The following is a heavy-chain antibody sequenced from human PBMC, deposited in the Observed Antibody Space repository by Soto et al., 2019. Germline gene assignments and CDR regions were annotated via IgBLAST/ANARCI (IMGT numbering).Heavy chain of an antibody. CDR1: GGSISSDNW. CDR2: IYHSGNT. J-gene: IGHJ4*02. D-gene: IGHD3-10*01. CDR3: ARLSASSKLRGVVIN. Sequence: QVHLQESGPDLVRPSETLSLTCSFFGGSISSDNWWSWVRQTPGKGLEWIGEIYHSGNTNYNPSLKSRVTISVDKCKNQCSLKVTSVTAADTALYYCARLSASSKLRGVVINWGQGTLVTVAS. V-gene: IGHV4-4*02.